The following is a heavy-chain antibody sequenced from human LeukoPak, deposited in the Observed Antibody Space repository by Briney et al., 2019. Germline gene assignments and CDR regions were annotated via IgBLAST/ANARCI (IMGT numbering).Heavy chain of an antibody. CDR2: INPNSGGT. CDR3: ARDRANYYDSSGRDAFDI. J-gene: IGHJ3*02. D-gene: IGHD3-22*01. CDR1: GYTFTGYY. Sequence: ASVKVSCKASGYTFTGYYMHWVRQAPGQGLEWMGRINPNSGGTNYAQKFQGRVTMTRDTSISTAYMELSRLRSDDTAVYYCARDRANYYDSSGRDAFDIWGQGTMVTDSS. V-gene: IGHV1-2*06.